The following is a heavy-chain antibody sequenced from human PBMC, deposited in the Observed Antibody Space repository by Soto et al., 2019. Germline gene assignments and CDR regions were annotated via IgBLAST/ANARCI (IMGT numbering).Heavy chain of an antibody. CDR2: ISYDGSNK. CDR1: GFTFSSYA. V-gene: IGHV3-30-3*01. CDR3: ARDSEATAYGDNEFDY. J-gene: IGHJ4*02. Sequence: LRLSCAASGFTFSSYAMHWVRQAPGKGLGWVAVISYDGSNKYYADSVKGRFTISRDNAKNSLYLQMNSLRAEDTAVYYCARDSEATAYGDNEFDYWGQGTLVTVSS. D-gene: IGHD4-17*01.